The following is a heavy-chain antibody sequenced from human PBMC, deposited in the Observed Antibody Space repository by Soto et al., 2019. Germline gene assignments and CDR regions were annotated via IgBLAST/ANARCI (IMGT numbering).Heavy chain of an antibody. Sequence: PGGSLRLSCAASGFSLSNNGMHWVRQAPGKGLEWVAVISYDGNNKYYADSVKGRFTISRDNSKNTVYLEMNNLRAEDTAMYYCARDIVVVVAATPPYYGMDVWGQGTTVTVSS. CDR1: GFSLSNNG. J-gene: IGHJ6*02. CDR2: ISYDGNNK. D-gene: IGHD2-15*01. V-gene: IGHV3-30*03. CDR3: ARDIVVVVAATPPYYGMDV.